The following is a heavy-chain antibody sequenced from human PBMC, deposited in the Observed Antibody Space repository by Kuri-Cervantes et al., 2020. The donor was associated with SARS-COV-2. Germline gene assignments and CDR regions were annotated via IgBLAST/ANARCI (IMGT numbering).Heavy chain of an antibody. J-gene: IGHJ6*02. CDR2: ISRTSTYK. D-gene: IGHD3-9*01. CDR1: GFSFTSYS. CDR3: ARGGSGDSRPSHYDIPDFYYTLDV. V-gene: IGHV3-21*06. Sequence: VGSLRLSCAASGFSFTSYSMTWVRQTPGKGLEWVSSISRTSTYKHYADSVKGRFSMSRDNAKNSLYLQLESLRVEDTAIYYCARGGSGDSRPSHYDIPDFYYTLDVWGQGTTVTVSS.